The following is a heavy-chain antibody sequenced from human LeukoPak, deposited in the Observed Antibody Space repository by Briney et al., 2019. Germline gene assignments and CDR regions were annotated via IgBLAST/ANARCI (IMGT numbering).Heavy chain of an antibody. J-gene: IGHJ6*02. CDR2: IYSGGST. CDR3: ARDPVGAIGYGMDV. Sequence: QPGGSLRLSCGASGFTVSSNYMNWVRQAPGKGLEWVSVIYSGGSTIYADSVKGRFTISRDSSKNTLYLQMNSLRAEDTAVYYCARDPVGAIGYGMDVWGQGTTVTVSS. D-gene: IGHD1-26*01. V-gene: IGHV3-66*01. CDR1: GFTVSSNY.